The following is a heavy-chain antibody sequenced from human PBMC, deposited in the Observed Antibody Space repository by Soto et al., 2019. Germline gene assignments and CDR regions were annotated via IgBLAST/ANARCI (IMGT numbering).Heavy chain of an antibody. CDR3: ASHSSGWYMGAFDI. Sequence: EVQLVESGGGLVQPGGSLRLSCAASGFTFSSYWMSWVRQAPGKGLEWVANIKQDGSEKYYVDSVKGRFTISRDNAKNSLYLQMNGLRAEDTAVYYCASHSSGWYMGAFDIWGQGTMVTVSS. CDR2: IKQDGSEK. V-gene: IGHV3-7*01. CDR1: GFTFSSYW. D-gene: IGHD6-19*01. J-gene: IGHJ3*02.